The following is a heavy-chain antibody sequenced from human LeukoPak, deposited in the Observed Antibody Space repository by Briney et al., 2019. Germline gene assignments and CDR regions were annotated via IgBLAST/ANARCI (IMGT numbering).Heavy chain of an antibody. CDR3: ARGLDASMETAYDY. CDR2: IIPIFGTS. CDR1: GGSFNAYA. D-gene: IGHD5-18*01. J-gene: IGHJ4*02. V-gene: IGHV1-69*05. Sequence: ASVKVSCKASGGSFNAYAISWVRQAPGQGLEWMGGIIPIFGTSNYAQKLQGRVTISTDESTSTAYMEVSSLRSEDTAIYYRARGLDASMETAYDYWGQGTLVTVSS.